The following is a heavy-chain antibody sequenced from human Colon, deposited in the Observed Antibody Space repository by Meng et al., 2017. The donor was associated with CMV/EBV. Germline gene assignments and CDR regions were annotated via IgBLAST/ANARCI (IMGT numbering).Heavy chain of an antibody. Sequence: VQLVQSGGGLGEPGGSLRLSCAASGFIFSDYYMTWIREAPGKGLEWVSYISPTGSDTNYADSVRGRFTISRDNAKNPLFLQMSSLTAEDTAVYYCVKGHTMINPWGQGTLVTVSS. CDR1: GFIFSDYY. V-gene: IGHV3-11*05. J-gene: IGHJ5*02. CDR3: VKGHTMINP. D-gene: IGHD3-16*01. CDR2: ISPTGSDT.